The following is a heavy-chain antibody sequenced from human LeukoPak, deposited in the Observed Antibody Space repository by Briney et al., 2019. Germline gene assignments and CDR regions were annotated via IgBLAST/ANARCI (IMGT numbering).Heavy chain of an antibody. CDR1: GGSISSSSYY. Sequence: SETLSLTCTVSGGSISSSSYYWGWIRQPPGKGLEWIGSIYYSGSTYYNPSLKSRVTISVDTSKNQFSLKLSSVTAADTAVYYCARHRPYEENWFDPWGQGTLVTVSS. CDR3: ARHRPYEENWFDP. CDR2: IYYSGST. J-gene: IGHJ5*02. V-gene: IGHV4-39*01. D-gene: IGHD3-3*01.